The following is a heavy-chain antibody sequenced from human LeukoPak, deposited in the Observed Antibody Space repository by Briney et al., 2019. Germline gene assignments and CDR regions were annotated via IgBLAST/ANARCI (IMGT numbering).Heavy chain of an antibody. J-gene: IGHJ4*02. Sequence: SETLSLTCTVSGGSISSYYWSWIRQPPGKGLEWIGYIYYSGSTNYNPSLKSRVTISVDTSKNQFSLKLNSVTAADTAVYYRARDSLYYYDSSGPSRAFDYWGQGTLVTVSS. CDR2: IYYSGST. D-gene: IGHD3-22*01. V-gene: IGHV4-59*01. CDR3: ARDSLYYYDSSGPSRAFDY. CDR1: GGSISSYY.